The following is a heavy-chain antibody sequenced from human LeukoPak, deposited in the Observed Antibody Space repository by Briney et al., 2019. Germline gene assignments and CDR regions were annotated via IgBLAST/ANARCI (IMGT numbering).Heavy chain of an antibody. J-gene: IGHJ3*02. D-gene: IGHD1-26*01. CDR2: ISGSGGST. CDR3: ARAHSGSYPGAFDI. CDR1: RFTFSSYA. V-gene: IGHV3-23*01. Sequence: GGSLRLSCAASRFTFSSYAMSWVRQAPGKGLEWVSAISGSGGSTYYADSVKGRFTISRAESKNTLYLQIICHRRGHTGIDYCARAHSGSYPGAFDIWGQGTMVTVSS.